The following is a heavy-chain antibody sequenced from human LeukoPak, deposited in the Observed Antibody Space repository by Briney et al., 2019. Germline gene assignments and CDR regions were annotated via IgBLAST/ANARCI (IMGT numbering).Heavy chain of an antibody. D-gene: IGHD1-26*01. CDR2: ITTSGTST. Sequence: GGSLTLSCATSGFTFSSYEMNWVRQAPGKGLEWISYITTSGTSTYYADSVRGRFTISRDNGKTALSLQMNSLRAEDTAVYYCVVHSATSCYWGQGTLVTVSS. CDR3: VVHSATSCY. CDR1: GFTFSSYE. J-gene: IGHJ4*02. V-gene: IGHV3-48*03.